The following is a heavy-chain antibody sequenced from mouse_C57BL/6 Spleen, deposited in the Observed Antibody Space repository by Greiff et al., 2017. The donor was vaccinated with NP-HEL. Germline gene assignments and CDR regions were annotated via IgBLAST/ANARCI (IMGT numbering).Heavy chain of an antibody. CDR3: ARKDYDGRPWFAY. J-gene: IGHJ3*01. CDR2: INPSNGGT. D-gene: IGHD2-4*01. Sequence: QVHVKQSGTELVKPGASVKLSCKASGYTFTSYWMHWVKQRPGQGLEWIGNINPSNGGTNYNEKFKSKATLTVDKSSSTAYMQLSSLTSEDSAVYYCARKDYDGRPWFAYWGQGTLVTVSA. V-gene: IGHV1-53*01. CDR1: GYTFTSYW.